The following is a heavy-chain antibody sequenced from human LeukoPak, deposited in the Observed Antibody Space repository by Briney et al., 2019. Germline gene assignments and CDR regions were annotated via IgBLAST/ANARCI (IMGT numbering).Heavy chain of an antibody. CDR1: GASIDAYY. J-gene: IGHJ5*02. CDR3: ARTYSSGWYSGWFDP. D-gene: IGHD6-19*01. CDR2: INHSGST. Sequence: PSETLSLTCVVSGASIDAYYWSWVRQPPGKGLEWIGEINHSGSTNYNPSLKSRVTISVDTSKNQFSLKLSSVTAADTAVYYCARTYSSGWYSGWFDPWGQGTLVTVSS. V-gene: IGHV4-34*01.